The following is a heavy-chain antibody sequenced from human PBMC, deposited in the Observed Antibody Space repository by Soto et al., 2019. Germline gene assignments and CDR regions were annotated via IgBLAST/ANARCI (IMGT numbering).Heavy chain of an antibody. D-gene: IGHD7-27*01. J-gene: IGHJ4*02. V-gene: IGHV4-34*01. CDR2: INHSGST. CDR1: GGSFSGYY. Sequence: QVQLQQWGAGLLKPSETLSLTCAVYGGSFSGYYWNWIRQPPGKGLEWIGEINHSGSTNYNPALKSRVTISVDTSKYQFSLKLSSVTAADTAVYYCARGWGRIFDYWGQGTRVTVSS. CDR3: ARGWGRIFDY.